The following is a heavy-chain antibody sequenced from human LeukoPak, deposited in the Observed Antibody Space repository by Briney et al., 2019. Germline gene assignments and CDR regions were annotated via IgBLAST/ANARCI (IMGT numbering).Heavy chain of an antibody. D-gene: IGHD3-3*01. CDR2: IWYDGSNK. V-gene: IGHV3-33*06. J-gene: IGHJ4*02. CDR3: AKERSDYDFWSGYYSRYFDY. CDR1: GFTFSSYG. Sequence: HAGRSLRPSRAASGFTFSSYGMHWARQAPGKGLEWEAVIWYDGSNKYYADSVKGRFTISRDNSKNTLYLQMNSLRAEDTAVYYCAKERSDYDFWSGYYSRYFDYWGQGTLVTVSS.